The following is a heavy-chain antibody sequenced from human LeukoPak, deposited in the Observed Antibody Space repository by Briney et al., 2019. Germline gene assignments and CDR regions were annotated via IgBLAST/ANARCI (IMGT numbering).Heavy chain of an antibody. V-gene: IGHV3-21*01. CDR2: ISRRSRHV. D-gene: IGHD1-1*01. Sequence: GGSLRLSCTASGFTFSDYSMNWVRQAPGKGLEWVSSISRRSRHVYYTGSVKGRFTISRDNAWNSLYLQMNSLRAEDMAVYFCVRDLLGSGSTTAYLHHWGQGTLVTVSS. CDR1: GFTFSDYS. CDR3: VRDLLGSGSTTAYLHH. J-gene: IGHJ1*01.